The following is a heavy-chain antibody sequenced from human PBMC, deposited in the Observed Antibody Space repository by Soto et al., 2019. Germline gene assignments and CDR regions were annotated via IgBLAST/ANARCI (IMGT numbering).Heavy chain of an antibody. Sequence: QVQLQESGPGLVKPSQTLSLTCTVSGGSISSGGYYWSWIRQHPGKALEWIGYTYYSGSTYYNPSLKSRVTISVDTSKNQFSLKLSSVTAADTAVYYRARDPGATMGYFDYWGQGTLVTVSS. CDR1: GGSISSGGYY. J-gene: IGHJ4*02. CDR2: TYYSGST. CDR3: ARDPGATMGYFDY. D-gene: IGHD1-26*01. V-gene: IGHV4-31*03.